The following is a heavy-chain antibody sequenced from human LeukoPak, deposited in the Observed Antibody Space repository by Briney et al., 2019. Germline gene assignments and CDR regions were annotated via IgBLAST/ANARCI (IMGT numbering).Heavy chain of an antibody. Sequence: GGSLRLSCAASEFTFSRHWFSGVRQAPGKGLEGGAVIWYDGSNKYYADSVKGRFTISRDNSKNTLYLQMNSLRAEDTAVYYCARDQNRWLYVYGMDVWGQGTTVTVSS. V-gene: IGHV3-33*08. CDR1: EFTFSRHW. D-gene: IGHD6-19*01. CDR3: ARDQNRWLYVYGMDV. CDR2: IWYDGSNK. J-gene: IGHJ6*02.